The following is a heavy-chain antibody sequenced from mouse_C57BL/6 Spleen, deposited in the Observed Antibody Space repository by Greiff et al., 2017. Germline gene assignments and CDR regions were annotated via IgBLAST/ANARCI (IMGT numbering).Heavy chain of an antibody. CDR3: ARDGYYYGSRNYFDD. Sequence: QVQLQQPGAELVKPGASVKMSCKASGYTFTSYWITWVKQRPGQGLEWIGDIYPGSGSTNYNEKFKSKATLTVDTSSSTAYMQLSSLTSEDSAVYYCARDGYYYGSRNYFDDWGKGTTLTVSS. CDR2: IYPGSGST. J-gene: IGHJ2*01. CDR1: GYTFTSYW. V-gene: IGHV1-55*01. D-gene: IGHD1-1*01.